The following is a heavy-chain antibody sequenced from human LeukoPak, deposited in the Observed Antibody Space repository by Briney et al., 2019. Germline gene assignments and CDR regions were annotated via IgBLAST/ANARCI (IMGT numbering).Heavy chain of an antibody. CDR2: IYYGGST. CDR1: GGSISSYY. D-gene: IGHD2-15*01. Sequence: SETLSLTCTVSGGSISSYYWSWIRQPPGKGLEWIGYIYYGGSTNYNPSLKSRVTISVDTSKSQFSLKLSSVTAADTAVYYCARAPYCSGGSCPHWFDPWGQGTLVTVSS. CDR3: ARAPYCSGGSCPHWFDP. J-gene: IGHJ5*02. V-gene: IGHV4-59*01.